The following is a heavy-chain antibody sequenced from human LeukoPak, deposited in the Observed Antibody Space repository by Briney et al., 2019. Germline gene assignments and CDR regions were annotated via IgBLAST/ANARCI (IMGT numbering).Heavy chain of an antibody. Sequence: GASVKVSCKASGYTFTSYDINWVRQATGQGLEWMGWMNPNSGNTGYAQKFQGRVTMTRNTSISTAYMELSSLRSEDTAVYYCARVRHCSGGSCYNWFDPWGQGTLVTVSS. CDR2: MNPNSGNT. D-gene: IGHD2-15*01. CDR3: ARVRHCSGGSCYNWFDP. V-gene: IGHV1-8*01. CDR1: GYTFTSYD. J-gene: IGHJ5*02.